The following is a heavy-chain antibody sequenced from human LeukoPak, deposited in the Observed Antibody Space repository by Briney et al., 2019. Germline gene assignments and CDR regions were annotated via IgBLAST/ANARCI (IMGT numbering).Heavy chain of an antibody. Sequence: GGSLRLSCAASGFTFSSYVMHWVRQTPGKGLEWVAILSSDGVDKRYADSVQGRFTVSRDNFKNTLYLQMNSLRTEDTAVYYCARDKKEVGWDYWGQGTLVTVSS. D-gene: IGHD6-19*01. CDR2: LSSDGVDK. J-gene: IGHJ4*02. CDR1: GFTFSSYV. CDR3: ARDKKEVGWDY. V-gene: IGHV3-30-3*01.